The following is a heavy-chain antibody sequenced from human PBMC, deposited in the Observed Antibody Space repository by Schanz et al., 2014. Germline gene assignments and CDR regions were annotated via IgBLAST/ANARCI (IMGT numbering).Heavy chain of an antibody. Sequence: QVQLVESGGGVVQFGRSLRLSCVASGFTFSSYGLHWVRQAPGKGLEWVAVISYDGRNKYYADSVKGRFTISRDNSKNTLYLQMNSLRAGDTAVDYCARGTDWNLHYWGQGALVTVSS. CDR3: ARGTDWNLHY. J-gene: IGHJ4*02. CDR1: GFTFSSYG. V-gene: IGHV3-30*06. D-gene: IGHD1-1*01. CDR2: ISYDGRNK.